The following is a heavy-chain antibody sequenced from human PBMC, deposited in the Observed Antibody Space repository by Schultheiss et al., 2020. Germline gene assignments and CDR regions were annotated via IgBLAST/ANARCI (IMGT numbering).Heavy chain of an antibody. V-gene: IGHV4-34*01. J-gene: IGHJ3*02. CDR3: AAAGRDAFDI. CDR1: GGSFSGYY. Sequence: SETLSLTCAVNGGSFSGYYWSWIRQPPGKGLEWIGEINHSGSTNYNPSLKSRVTISVDTSKNQFSLKLSSVTAADTAVYYCAAAGRDAFDIWGQGTMVTVSS. CDR2: INHSGST. D-gene: IGHD6-13*01.